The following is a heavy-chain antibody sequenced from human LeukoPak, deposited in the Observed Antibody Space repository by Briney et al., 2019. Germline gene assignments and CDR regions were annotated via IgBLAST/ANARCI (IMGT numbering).Heavy chain of an antibody. CDR1: GGSFSGYY. D-gene: IGHD6-13*01. CDR3: ARAAAAGTRAYNWFDP. CDR2: INHSGST. Sequence: SETLSLTCAVYGGSFSGYYWSWIRQPPGKGLEWIGEINHSGSTNYNPSLKSRVTISVDTSKNQFSLKLSSVTAADTAVYYCARAAAAGTRAYNWFDPWGQGTLVTVSS. J-gene: IGHJ5*02. V-gene: IGHV4-34*01.